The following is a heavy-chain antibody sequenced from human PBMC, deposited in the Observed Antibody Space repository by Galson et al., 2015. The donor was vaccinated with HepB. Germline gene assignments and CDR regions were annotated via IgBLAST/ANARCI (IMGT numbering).Heavy chain of an antibody. Sequence: QSGAEVKKPGESLKISCKGSGYSFTSYWIGWVRQMPGKGLEWMGIIYPGDSDTRYSPSFQGQVTISADKSISTAYLQWSSLKASDTAMYYCASTGQLTYYYYGMDVWGQGTTVTVSS. CDR1: GYSFTSYW. CDR3: ASTGQLTYYYYGMDV. J-gene: IGHJ6*02. CDR2: IYPGDSDT. D-gene: IGHD5-18*01. V-gene: IGHV5-51*03.